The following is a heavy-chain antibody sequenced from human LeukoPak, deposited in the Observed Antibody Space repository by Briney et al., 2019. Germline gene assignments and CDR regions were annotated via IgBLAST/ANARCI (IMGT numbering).Heavy chain of an antibody. Sequence: GGSLRLSCAASGFTFSSYWMHWVRQAPVEGLVWVSRINPDGSSPDYADSVKGRFTISRDNAKKTLYLQMNSLRAEDTAVYYCTRDPYGLEDYWGQGTLVTVSS. J-gene: IGHJ4*02. CDR1: GFTFSSYW. D-gene: IGHD3-10*01. CDR3: TRDPYGLEDY. CDR2: INPDGSSP. V-gene: IGHV3-74*01.